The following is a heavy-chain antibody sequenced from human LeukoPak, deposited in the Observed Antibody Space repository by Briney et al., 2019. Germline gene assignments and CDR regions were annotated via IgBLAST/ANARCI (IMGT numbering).Heavy chain of an antibody. CDR1: GGSFSGYY. CDR3: ARGSSTDYVWGSYCFHGWFDP. D-gene: IGHD3-16*02. CDR2: INHSGST. J-gene: IGHJ5*02. Sequence: SETLSLTCAVYGGSFSGYYWRWIRQPPGKGLEWIGEINHSGSTNYNPSLKSRVTISVDTSKNQFSLKLSSVPAADTAVYYCARGSSTDYVWGSYCFHGWFDPWGQGTLVTVSS. V-gene: IGHV4-34*01.